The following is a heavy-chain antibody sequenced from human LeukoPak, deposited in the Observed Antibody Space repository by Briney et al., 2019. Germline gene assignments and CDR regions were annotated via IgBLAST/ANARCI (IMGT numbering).Heavy chain of an antibody. CDR1: GGSISSSSYY. V-gene: IGHV4-39*01. Sequence: SETLTLTCTVSGGSISSSSYYWGWICRPPGKGLEWIGSIYYSGSTYYNPSLKSRVTISVDTSKNQFSLKLSSVTAADTAVYYCARQITMVRGAYRNFDYWGQGTLVTVSS. CDR3: ARQITMVRGAYRNFDY. D-gene: IGHD3-10*01. J-gene: IGHJ4*02. CDR2: IYYSGST.